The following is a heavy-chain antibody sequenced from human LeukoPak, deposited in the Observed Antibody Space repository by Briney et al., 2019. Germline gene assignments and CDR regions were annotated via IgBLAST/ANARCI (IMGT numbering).Heavy chain of an antibody. CDR2: FSGSGGRT. J-gene: IGHJ4*02. V-gene: IGHV3-23*01. D-gene: IGHD1-26*01. Sequence: GGSLRLSCAPSGFTLSSFAMSWVGQAPEKGLEWVSTFSGSGGRTYYADSVKGRFTISRDDSKNTLYLQMNSLRAEDTAVYYCVKDLGRYRNNCFDYWGQGTLVTVSS. CDR1: GFTLSSFA. CDR3: VKDLGRYRNNCFDY.